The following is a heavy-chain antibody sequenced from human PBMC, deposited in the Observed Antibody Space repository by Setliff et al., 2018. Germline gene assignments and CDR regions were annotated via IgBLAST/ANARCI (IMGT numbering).Heavy chain of an antibody. CDR2: IYYSGST. Sequence: SETLSLTCRVSGGSISSGNYYWGLIRQPPGKGLEWVATIYYSGSTYSNPSLKSRLIISVDAPDNQFSVKLSSVTAADTAVYYCAGHPSSGSYYGGSIFYFDDWGPGILVTVSS. J-gene: IGHJ4*02. D-gene: IGHD1-26*01. CDR3: AGHPSSGSYYGGSIFYFDD. V-gene: IGHV4-39*01. CDR1: GGSISSGNYY.